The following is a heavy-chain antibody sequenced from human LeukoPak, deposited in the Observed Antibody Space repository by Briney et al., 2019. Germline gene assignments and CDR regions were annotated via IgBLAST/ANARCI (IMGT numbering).Heavy chain of an antibody. D-gene: IGHD1-26*01. CDR1: GYTFTGYY. V-gene: IGHV1-2*02. Sequence: ASVKVSCKSSGYTFTGYYMHWVRQAPGQGLEWMGWINPNSGGTNYAQKFQGRVTMTRDTSISTAYMELSRLRSDDTAVYYCARSYRSGSYWFDPWGQGTLVTVSS. J-gene: IGHJ5*02. CDR2: INPNSGGT. CDR3: ARSYRSGSYWFDP.